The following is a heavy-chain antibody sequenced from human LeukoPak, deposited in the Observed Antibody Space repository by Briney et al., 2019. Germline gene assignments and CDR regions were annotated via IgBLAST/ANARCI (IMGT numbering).Heavy chain of an antibody. J-gene: IGHJ6*03. CDR2: ISRSGSTI. D-gene: IGHD6-13*01. V-gene: IGHV3-48*03. CDR3: ARAPPPLYSSSWRGRYYYYMDV. CDR1: GFTFSSYE. Sequence: GGSLRLSCAASGFTFSSYEMNWVRQAPGEGLEWVSYISRSGSTIYYADSVKGRFTISRDNAKNSLYLQMNSLRPDDTAVYYCARAPPPLYSSSWRGRYYYYMDVWGKGTTVTISS.